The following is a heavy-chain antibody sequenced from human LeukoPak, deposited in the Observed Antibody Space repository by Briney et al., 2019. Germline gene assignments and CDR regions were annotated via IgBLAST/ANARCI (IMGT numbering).Heavy chain of an antibody. D-gene: IGHD5-24*01. CDR2: INPNSGGT. V-gene: IGHV1-2*02. Sequence: ASVKVSCKASGYTFTGYYMHWVRQAPGQGLEWMGWINPNSGGTNYAQKFQDRVTMTRDTSISTAYMELSRLRSDDTAVYYCAREGWLGNWFDPWGQGTLVTVSS. J-gene: IGHJ5*02. CDR3: AREGWLGNWFDP. CDR1: GYTFTGYY.